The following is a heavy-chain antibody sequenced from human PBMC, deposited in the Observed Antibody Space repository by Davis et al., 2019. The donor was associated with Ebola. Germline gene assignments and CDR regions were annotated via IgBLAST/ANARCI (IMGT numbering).Heavy chain of an antibody. D-gene: IGHD5-24*01. J-gene: IGHJ4*02. CDR3: AKVRRDGYNYFDS. CDR1: GFSFSDYE. V-gene: IGHV3-48*03. Sequence: GESLKISCSSSGFSFSDYEMNWVRQAPGKGLEWISYISRSGNTAYYAESVKGRFTISRDSAKNLLSLQMSSLRADDTALYYCAKVRRDGYNYFDSWGQGTPVTVSS. CDR2: ISRSGNTA.